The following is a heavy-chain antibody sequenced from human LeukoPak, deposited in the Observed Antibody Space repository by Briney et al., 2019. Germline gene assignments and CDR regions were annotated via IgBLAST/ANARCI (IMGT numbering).Heavy chain of an antibody. D-gene: IGHD6-19*01. V-gene: IGHV3-23*01. CDR1: GFTFSSYA. J-gene: IGHJ4*02. CDR2: ISGSGGST. CDR3: AKDMSSGWYDWDYFDY. Sequence: GGSLRLSCAASGFTFSSYAMSWVHQAPGKGLEWVSAISGSGGSTYYADSVKGRFTISRDNSKNTLYLQMNSLRAEDTAVYYCAKDMSSGWYDWDYFDYWGQGTLVTVSS.